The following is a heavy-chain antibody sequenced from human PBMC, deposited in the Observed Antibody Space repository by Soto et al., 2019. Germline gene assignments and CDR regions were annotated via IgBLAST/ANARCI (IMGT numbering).Heavy chain of an antibody. V-gene: IGHV4-38-2*01. CDR3: ARSMYSTSAQLYYGMDV. J-gene: IGHJ6*02. Sequence: SETLSLTCAVSGYSIRGGYFWGWIRQPPGKGLEWIGSMYHSGITYYNLSLKSRVTISVETSKNQLSLKLSSATAADTAVYYCARSMYSTSAQLYYGMDVWGQGTTVTVSS. D-gene: IGHD6-6*01. CDR1: GYSIRGGYF. CDR2: MYHSGIT.